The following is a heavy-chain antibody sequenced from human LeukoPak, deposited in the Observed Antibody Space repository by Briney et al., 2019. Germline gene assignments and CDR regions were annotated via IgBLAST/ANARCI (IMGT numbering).Heavy chain of an antibody. CDR3: ARGLIGRGYSYGFNWFDP. J-gene: IGHJ5*02. CDR2: IYYSGST. CDR1: GGSISSYY. Sequence: SETLSLTCAVSGGSISSYYWSWIRQPPGKGLEWIGYIYYSGSTNYNPSLKSRVTISVDTSKNQFSLKLSSVTAADTAVYYCARGLIGRGYSYGFNWFDPWGQGTLVTVSS. V-gene: IGHV4-59*01. D-gene: IGHD5-18*01.